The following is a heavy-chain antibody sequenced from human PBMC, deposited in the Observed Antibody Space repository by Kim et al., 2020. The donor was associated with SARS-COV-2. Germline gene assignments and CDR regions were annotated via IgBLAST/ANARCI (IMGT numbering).Heavy chain of an antibody. CDR3: ARLSIIRSGGYCSSTSCDERNRGSIDS. V-gene: IGHV4-39*01. J-gene: IGHJ4*02. Sequence: SETLSLTCTVSGGSISSSSYYWGWIRQPPGKGLEWIGSIYYSGSTYYNPSLKSRVTISVDTSKNQFSLKLSSVTAADTAVYYCARLSIIRSGGYCSSTSCDERNRGSIDSWGQGTLVTVSS. D-gene: IGHD2-2*01. CDR1: GGSISSSSYY. CDR2: IYYSGST.